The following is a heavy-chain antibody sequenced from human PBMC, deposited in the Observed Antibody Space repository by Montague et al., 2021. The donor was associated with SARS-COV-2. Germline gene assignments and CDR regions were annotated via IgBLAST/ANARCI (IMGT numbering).Heavy chain of an antibody. D-gene: IGHD2-15*01. CDR2: VYYSGTA. V-gene: IGHV4-61*01. Sequence: SETLSLTCTVSGGSVRSGLYYWTWIRQPPGKGLEWIGYVYYSGTANHNPSLKSRLTLTVDTSKNQFSLKLSSVTAADTAIYYCARERLDCSGTSCYTNGLDVGGKGPMVPVSS. J-gene: IGHJ6*04. CDR3: ARERLDCSGTSCYTNGLDV. CDR1: GGSVRSGLYY.